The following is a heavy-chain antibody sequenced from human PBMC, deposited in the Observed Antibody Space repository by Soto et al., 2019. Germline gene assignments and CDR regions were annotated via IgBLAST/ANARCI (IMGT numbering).Heavy chain of an antibody. Sequence: QVQLVESGGGVVQPGRSLRLSCAVSGFTFSTYGMHWARQAPGKGLEWVAVIWYDGSNKYYEDSVKGRFTISRDNSKNTLFLQVNSLRAEDTAVYYCAKNRDPMTTVTEIDYWGQGTLVTVSS. D-gene: IGHD4-17*01. J-gene: IGHJ4*02. CDR2: IWYDGSNK. V-gene: IGHV3-33*06. CDR1: GFTFSTYG. CDR3: AKNRDPMTTVTEIDY.